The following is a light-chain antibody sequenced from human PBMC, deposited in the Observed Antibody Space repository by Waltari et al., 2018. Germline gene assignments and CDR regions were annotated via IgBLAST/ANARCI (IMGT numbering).Light chain of an antibody. CDR2: KAS. CDR1: QSISTL. Sequence: DIQMTQSPSTLSASVGDRVTITCRASQSISTLLDWYQQKPGKAPKLLIYKASSLESGVPSTFSGSGSGTEFTLTISSLQPXDFATYYCQQYNTYPLTFGGGTKVEIK. J-gene: IGKJ4*01. CDR3: QQYNTYPLT. V-gene: IGKV1-5*03.